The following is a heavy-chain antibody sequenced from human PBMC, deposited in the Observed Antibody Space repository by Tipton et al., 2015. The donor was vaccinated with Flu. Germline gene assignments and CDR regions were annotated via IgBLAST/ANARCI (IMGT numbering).Heavy chain of an antibody. V-gene: IGHV4-38-2*02. CDR3: ARDRWEYASGFDS. CDR1: GYSISSGYY. CDR2: IFHTGTT. Sequence: TLSLTCAVSGYSISSGYYWGWIRQPPGKGLEWIGSIFHTGTTSYNPSLKSRVTISVDTSKNQFSLKVTSMTAADTAVYFCARDRWEYASGFDSWGQGTLVTVSS. D-gene: IGHD1-26*01. J-gene: IGHJ4*02.